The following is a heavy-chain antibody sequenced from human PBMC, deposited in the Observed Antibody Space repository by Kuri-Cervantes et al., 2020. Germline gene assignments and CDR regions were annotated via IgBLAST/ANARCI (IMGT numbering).Heavy chain of an antibody. V-gene: IGHV3-33*01. D-gene: IGHD3-10*01. CDR2: IWYDGSKK. Sequence: GESLKISCAASGFTFSTYGMHWVRQAPDKGLEWVALIWYDGSKKYYADSVKGRFTISRDNSKNTLYLQLNSLRVEDTAVYYCARVTLVRGVVNRELDLWGQGTLVTVSS. J-gene: IGHJ5*02. CDR3: ARVTLVRGVVNRELDL. CDR1: GFTFSTYG.